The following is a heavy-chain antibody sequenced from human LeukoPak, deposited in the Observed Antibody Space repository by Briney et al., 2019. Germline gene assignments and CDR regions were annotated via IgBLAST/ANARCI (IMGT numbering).Heavy chain of an antibody. CDR1: GFTVSSNY. Sequence: GGSLRLSCAASGFTVSSNYMSWVRQAPGKGLEWVSVIYSGGSTYYADSVKGRFTISRDNSKNTLYLQMNSLRAEDTAVYYCARDRATATVTGRNYYYYMDVWGKGTTVTVSS. CDR2: IYSGGST. D-gene: IGHD4-11*01. J-gene: IGHJ6*03. V-gene: IGHV3-53*01. CDR3: ARDRATATVTGRNYYYYMDV.